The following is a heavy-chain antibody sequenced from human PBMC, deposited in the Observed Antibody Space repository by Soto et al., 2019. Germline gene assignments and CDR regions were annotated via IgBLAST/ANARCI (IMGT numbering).Heavy chain of an antibody. CDR2: FDPEDGET. Sequence: GASVKVSCKVSGYTLTELSMHWVRQAPGKGLEWMGGFDPEDGETIYAQKFQGRVTMTEYTSTDTAYMELSSLRSEDTAVYYCARNRLSPLRAASDAFDIWGQGTMVTVSS. D-gene: IGHD2-15*01. CDR1: GYTLTELS. J-gene: IGHJ3*02. V-gene: IGHV1-24*01. CDR3: ARNRLSPLRAASDAFDI.